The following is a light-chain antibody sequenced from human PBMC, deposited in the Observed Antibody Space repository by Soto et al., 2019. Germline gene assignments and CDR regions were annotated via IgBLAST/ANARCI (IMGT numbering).Light chain of an antibody. V-gene: IGLV1-40*01. CDR3: QSYDSSLSGHVV. J-gene: IGLJ2*01. CDR2: GNN. CDR1: SSNIGAGYD. Sequence: QPVLTQPPSVSGAPGQGVTISCTGSSSNIGAGYDVHWYQQLPGTAPKLLIYGNNNRPSGVPDRFSGSKSGTSASLAITGLQAEDEADYYCQSYDSSLSGHVVFGGGTKVTVL.